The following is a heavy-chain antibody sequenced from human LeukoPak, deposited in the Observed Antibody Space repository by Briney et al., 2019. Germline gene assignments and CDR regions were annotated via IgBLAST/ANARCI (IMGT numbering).Heavy chain of an antibody. CDR3: ASRQSSSGY. Sequence: GGSLRLSCAASGFTFSSYGMHWVRQAPGKGLEWVSYISSSSSTIYYADSVKGRFTISRDNAKNSLYLQMNSLRAEDTAVYYCASRQSSSGYWGQGTLVTVSS. CDR1: GFTFSSYG. V-gene: IGHV3-48*01. CDR2: ISSSSSTI. J-gene: IGHJ4*02. D-gene: IGHD6-6*01.